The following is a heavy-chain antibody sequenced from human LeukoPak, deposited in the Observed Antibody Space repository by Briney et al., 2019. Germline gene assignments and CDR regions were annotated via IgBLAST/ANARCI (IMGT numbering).Heavy chain of an antibody. CDR1: GGSFSGYY. Sequence: PSETLSLTCAVYGGSFSGYYWSWIRQPPGKGLEWIGEINHSGSTNYNPSLKSRVTISVDTSKNQFSLKLSSVTAADTAVYYCARAGLTMGRIAVDYWGQGILVTVSS. V-gene: IGHV4-34*01. D-gene: IGHD5-24*01. CDR3: ARAGLTMGRIAVDY. CDR2: INHSGST. J-gene: IGHJ4*02.